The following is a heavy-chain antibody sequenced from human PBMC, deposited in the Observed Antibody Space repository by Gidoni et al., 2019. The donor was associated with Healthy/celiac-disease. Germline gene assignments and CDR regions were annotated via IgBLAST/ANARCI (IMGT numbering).Heavy chain of an antibody. CDR2: ISSSSSTI. Sequence: EVQLVESGGGLVQPGGSLRLSCAASGFTFSSYSMNWVRQAPGKGLEWVSYISSSSSTIYYADSVKGRFTISRDNAKNSLYLQMNSLRDEDTAVYYCATPPISRNQLLFNDAFDIWGQGTMVTVSS. CDR3: ATPPISRNQLLFNDAFDI. D-gene: IGHD2-2*01. V-gene: IGHV3-48*02. CDR1: GFTFSSYS. J-gene: IGHJ3*02.